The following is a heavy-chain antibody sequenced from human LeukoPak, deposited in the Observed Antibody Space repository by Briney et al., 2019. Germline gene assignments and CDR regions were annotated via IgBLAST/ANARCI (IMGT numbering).Heavy chain of an antibody. CDR2: IWYDGKHK. V-gene: IGHV3-33*06. CDR1: GFTFSEYA. CDR3: AKDRAVAGTDARYYFDS. J-gene: IGHJ4*02. Sequence: GGSLRLSCAACGFTFSEYAMHWVRQAPGKGLEWVAVIWYDGKHKYYADSVKGRFTISRDNSKNTLFLNMNSLRADDTAVYYCAKDRAVAGTDARYYFDSWGQGTLVTVSA. D-gene: IGHD6-19*01.